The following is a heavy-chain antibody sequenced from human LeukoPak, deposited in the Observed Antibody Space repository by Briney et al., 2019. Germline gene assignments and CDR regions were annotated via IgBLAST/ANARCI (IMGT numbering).Heavy chain of an antibody. J-gene: IGHJ4*02. CDR3: VRSAFHAGSGNYYDY. CDR1: GFTFSNYW. CDR2: IDNAGSIT. V-gene: IGHV3-74*03. Sequence: GGSLRLPCAASGFTFSNYWIHWVRQAPGKGLVWVSRIDNAGSITTYADSVKGRFTISRDNAENTLYLQMNSLRVEDTAVYYCVRSAFHAGSGNYYDYWGQGTLVTVSS. D-gene: IGHD3-22*01.